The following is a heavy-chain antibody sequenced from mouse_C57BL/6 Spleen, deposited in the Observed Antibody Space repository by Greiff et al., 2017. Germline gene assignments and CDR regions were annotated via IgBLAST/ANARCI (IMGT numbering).Heavy chain of an antibody. J-gene: IGHJ3*01. CDR2: IDPSDSYT. V-gene: IGHV1-69*01. Sequence: VQLQQPGAELVMPGASVKLSCKASGYTFTSYWMHWVKQRPGQGLEWIGEIDPSDSYTNYNQKFKGKSTLTVDKSSSPAYMQLSSLTSEDSAVYYCATHYGNYVRFAYWGQGTLVTVSA. CDR3: ATHYGNYVRFAY. CDR1: GYTFTSYW. D-gene: IGHD2-1*01.